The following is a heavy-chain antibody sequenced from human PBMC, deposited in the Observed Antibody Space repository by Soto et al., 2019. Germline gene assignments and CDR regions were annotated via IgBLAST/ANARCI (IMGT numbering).Heavy chain of an antibody. CDR1: GYTFTGYY. J-gene: IGHJ4*02. Sequence: ASVKVSCKASGYTFTGYYMHWVRQAPGQGLEWMGWISAYNGNTNYAQKLQGRVTMTTDTSTSTAYMELRSLRSDDTAVYYCARVFEWLVDYWGQGTLVTVSS. CDR3: ARVFEWLVDY. D-gene: IGHD6-19*01. CDR2: ISAYNGNT. V-gene: IGHV1-18*04.